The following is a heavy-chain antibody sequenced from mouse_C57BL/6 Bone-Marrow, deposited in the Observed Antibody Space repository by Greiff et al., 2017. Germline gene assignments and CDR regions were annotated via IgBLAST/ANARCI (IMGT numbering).Heavy chain of an antibody. CDR1: GYTFTDYY. V-gene: IGHV1-76*01. CDR2: IYPGSGNT. Sequence: QVQLQQSGAELVRPGASVKLSCKASGYTFTDYYINWVKQRPGQGLEWIARIYPGSGNTYYNEKFKGKATLTAEKSSSPAYMQLSSLTSEDSAVYFCARDRRSFDYWGQGTTLTVSS. J-gene: IGHJ2*01. D-gene: IGHD1-1*01. CDR3: ARDRRSFDY.